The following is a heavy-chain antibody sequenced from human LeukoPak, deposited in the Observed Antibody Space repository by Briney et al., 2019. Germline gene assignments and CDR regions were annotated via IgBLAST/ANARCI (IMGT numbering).Heavy chain of an antibody. Sequence: GASVKVSCKASGYTFTSYYIHWVRQAPGQGLQWMGIINPSGGSTSYAQKFQGRVTMTRDTSISTAYMELSRLRSDDTAVYYCARIEGFCSGDHCYPVGAPRDYWGQGTLVTVSS. CDR1: GYTFTSYY. CDR3: ARIEGFCSGDHCYPVGAPRDY. J-gene: IGHJ4*02. D-gene: IGHD2-15*01. V-gene: IGHV1-46*01. CDR2: INPSGGST.